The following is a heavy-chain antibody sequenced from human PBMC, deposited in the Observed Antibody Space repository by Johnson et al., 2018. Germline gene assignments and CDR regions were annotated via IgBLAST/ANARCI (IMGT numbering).Heavy chain of an antibody. CDR1: GFPFSSYS. CDR3: ARVRLPECSSSWYELEYYYYYYDMAV. V-gene: IGHV3-21*04. D-gene: IGHD6-13*01. CDR2: IRSSSRYI. Sequence: VQLLESGGGLGKPGGSLRLSCIASGFPFSSYSMNWVRQAPGKGLEWVSSIRSSSRYIYSADSVKGRFTISRDNAKNPLNLQMNSLKTEDSAVYYCARVRLPECSSSWYELEYYYYYYDMAVWGEGTTVTVSS. J-gene: IGHJ6*03.